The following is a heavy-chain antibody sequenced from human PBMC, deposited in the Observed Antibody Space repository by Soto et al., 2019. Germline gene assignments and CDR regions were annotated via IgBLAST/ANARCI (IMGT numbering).Heavy chain of an antibody. CDR3: TRSSDADCGAGSCRNWFDP. J-gene: IGHJ5*02. V-gene: IGHV3-73*01. Sequence: EVQLVESGGGLVQPGGSLKLSCAASGFTFNDSAMHWVRQASGKGLEWVGRIKTKPNNYATAYGASVQGRFTISRDDSKSTAYLQMNSLKTEDTALYYCTRSSDADCGAGSCRNWFDPWGQGILVTVSS. CDR2: IKTKPNNYAT. D-gene: IGHD2-15*01. CDR1: GFTFNDSA.